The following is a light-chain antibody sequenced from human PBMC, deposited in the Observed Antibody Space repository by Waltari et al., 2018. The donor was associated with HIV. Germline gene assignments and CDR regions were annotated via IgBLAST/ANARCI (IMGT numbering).Light chain of an antibody. CDR1: QHIGAN. CDR3: QQYLDWPPWT. CDR2: GAS. V-gene: IGKV3D-15*01. Sequence: EIVMTQSPATLSVSPGQRVTLSCRASQHIGANLAWYQQRPGQPPRLLIHGASSRDPGIPARFTGRGTGTDFTLQISNLQSDDSGVYYCQQYLDWPPWTFGQGTKV. J-gene: IGKJ1*01.